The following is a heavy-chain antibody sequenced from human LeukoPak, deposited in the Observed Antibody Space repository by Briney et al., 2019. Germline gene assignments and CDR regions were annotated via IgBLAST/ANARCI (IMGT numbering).Heavy chain of an antibody. D-gene: IGHD3-22*01. J-gene: IGHJ4*02. CDR1: GGTFSSYA. CDR3: ARSEANYYDSSGYAAFDY. V-gene: IGHV1-69*13. CDR2: IIPIFGTA. Sequence: GASVKVSCKASGGTFSSYAISWVRQAPGQGLEWMGGIIPIFGTANYAQKFQGRVTITADESTSTAYMELSSLRSEDTAVYYCARSEANYYDSSGYAAFDYWGQGTLVTVSS.